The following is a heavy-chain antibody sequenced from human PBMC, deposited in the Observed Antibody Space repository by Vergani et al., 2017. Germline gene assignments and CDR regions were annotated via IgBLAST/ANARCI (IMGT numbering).Heavy chain of an antibody. J-gene: IGHJ6*02. CDR1: GFTFSSYA. D-gene: IGHD6-25*01. CDR3: AKEPDGSGWYDYYYGMDV. V-gene: IGHV3-23*01. Sequence: EVQLLESGGGLVQPGGSLRLSCAASGFTFSSYAMSWVRQAPGKGLEWVSAISGSGGSTYYADSVKGRFTISRDNSKNTLDLQMKSLRAEDRAVYYCAKEPDGSGWYDYYYGMDVWGQGTTVTVSS. CDR2: ISGSGGST.